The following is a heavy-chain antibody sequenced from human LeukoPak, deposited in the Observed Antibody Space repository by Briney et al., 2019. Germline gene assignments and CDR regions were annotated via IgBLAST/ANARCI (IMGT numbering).Heavy chain of an antibody. V-gene: IGHV4-34*01. D-gene: IGHD3-3*01. CDR1: GGSFSGYY. CDR3: ARTTLFWLWGGYSDYFDY. J-gene: IGHJ4*02. CDR2: INHSGST. Sequence: PSETLSLTCAVYGGSFSGYYWSWIRQPPGKGLEWIGEINHSGSTNYNPSLKSRVTISVDTSKNQFSLKLSSVTAADMAVYYCARTTLFWLWGGYSDYFDYWGQGTLVTVSS.